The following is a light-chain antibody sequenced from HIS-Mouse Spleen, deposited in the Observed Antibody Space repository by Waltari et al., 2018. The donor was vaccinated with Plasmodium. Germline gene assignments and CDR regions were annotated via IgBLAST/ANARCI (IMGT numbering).Light chain of an antibody. CDR2: AAS. CDR1: QGISSY. Sequence: AIRMTPSPSSLSASPGDGVTITCRASQGISSYLAWYQQKPGKAPKLLIYAASTLQSGVPSRFSGSGSGTDFTLTISCLQSEDFATYYCQQYYSYPLTFGGGTKVEIK. V-gene: IGKV1-8*01. CDR3: QQYYSYPLT. J-gene: IGKJ4*01.